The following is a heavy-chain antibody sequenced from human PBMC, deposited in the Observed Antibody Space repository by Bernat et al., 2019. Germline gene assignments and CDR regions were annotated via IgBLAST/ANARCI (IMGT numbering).Heavy chain of an antibody. CDR3: ARAGGVVPASLIDY. J-gene: IGHJ4*02. CDR1: KFTFSSYG. Sequence: VQLVESGGGVVQPGRSLRLSCEASKFTFSSYGMHWVRQAPGKGLEWVSSISSSSSYIYYADSVKGRFTISRDNAKNSLYLQMNSLRAEDTAVYYCARAGGVVPASLIDYWGQGTLVTVSS. D-gene: IGHD2-2*01. CDR2: ISSSSSYI. V-gene: IGHV3-21*02.